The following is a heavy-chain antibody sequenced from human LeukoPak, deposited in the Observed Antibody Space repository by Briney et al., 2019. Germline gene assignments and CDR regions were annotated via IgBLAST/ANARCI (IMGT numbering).Heavy chain of an antibody. D-gene: IGHD1-14*01. CDR1: GGSISSGSYY. Sequence: SETLSLTCTVSGGSISSGSYYWNWIRQPPGKGLEWIGCIYSSGTTNNPSLKSRVTISGDKSKNQFSLKLSSVTAADTAVYYCARGGRISAGGIYYFDYWGQGTLVTVSS. CDR2: IYSSGTT. CDR3: ARGGRISAGGIYYFDY. J-gene: IGHJ4*02. V-gene: IGHV4-61*01.